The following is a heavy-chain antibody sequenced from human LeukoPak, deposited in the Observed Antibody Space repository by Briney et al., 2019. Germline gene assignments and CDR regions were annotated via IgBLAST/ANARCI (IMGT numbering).Heavy chain of an antibody. CDR3: ASYSIAAAGAGY. V-gene: IGHV1-2*02. J-gene: IGHJ4*02. CDR2: INPKSGGT. Sequence: ASVKVSCKASGYTFTGYYMHWVRQGPGQGLEWMGWINPKSGGTNYAQKFQVRVTMTRDTSINTAYMELSSLRSEDTAVYYCASYSIAAAGAGYWGQGTLVTVSS. CDR1: GYTFTGYY. D-gene: IGHD6-13*01.